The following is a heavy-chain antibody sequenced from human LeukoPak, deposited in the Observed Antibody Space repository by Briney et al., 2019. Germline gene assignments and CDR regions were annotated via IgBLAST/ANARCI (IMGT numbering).Heavy chain of an antibody. CDR2: IQSKTDGGPP. V-gene: IGHV3-15*01. CDR3: TTDRGALTN. D-gene: IGHD3-10*01. CDR1: GFTFSYAW. J-gene: IGHJ4*02. Sequence: GGSLRLSCGTCGFTFSYAWMSWVGQAPGKGLEWVGRIQSKTDGGPPDYAAPVKGRFTISRDDSKHTLYLQMNSLKAGDTAVYYCTTDRGALTNWGQGNLVTVPS.